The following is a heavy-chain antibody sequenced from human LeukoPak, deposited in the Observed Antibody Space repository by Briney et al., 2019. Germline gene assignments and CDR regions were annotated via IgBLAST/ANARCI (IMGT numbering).Heavy chain of an antibody. CDR2: IYYSGNT. J-gene: IGHJ6*03. D-gene: IGHD2-2*01. CDR3: ARHGMGGCSSTSCYRVPYYYYYYMDV. CDR1: GGSIISSTYY. V-gene: IGHV4-39*01. Sequence: SETLSLTCTVSGGSIISSTYYWGWIRQPPGKGLEWIGSIYYSGNTYYNPSLKSRVTISVDTSKNQFSLKLSSVTAADTAVYYCARHGMGGCSSTSCYRVPYYYYYYMDVWGKGTTVTVSS.